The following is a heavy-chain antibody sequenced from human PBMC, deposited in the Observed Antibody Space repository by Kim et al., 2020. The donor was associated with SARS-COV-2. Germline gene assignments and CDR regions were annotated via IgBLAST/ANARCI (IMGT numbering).Heavy chain of an antibody. Sequence: ASVKVSCKASGYTFTNYAMSWVRQAPGQGLEWMGWINTNTGNPTYAQGFSGRFIISLDTSVSTAYLQISSLRAEDTAVYFCARSLPWWVSTIDLYVDYW. V-gene: IGHV7-4-1*02. CDR2: INTNTGNP. CDR3: ARSLPWWVSTIDLYVDY. CDR1: GYTFTNYA. D-gene: IGHD5-12*01. J-gene: IGHJ4*01.